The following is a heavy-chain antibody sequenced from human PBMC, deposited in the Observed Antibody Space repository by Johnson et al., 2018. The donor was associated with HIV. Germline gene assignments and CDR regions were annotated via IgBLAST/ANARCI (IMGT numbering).Heavy chain of an antibody. CDR2: ISYDGANK. J-gene: IGHJ3*02. CDR3: ANLNDYGDYWGPDAFDI. V-gene: IGHV3-30*18. D-gene: IGHD4-17*01. Sequence: QVQLVESGGGVVRPGGSLRLSCAASGFTFDDSGMSWVRQAPGKGLEWVAVISYDGANKYYADSVKGRFTISRDNSKNTLYLQMNRRRAEDTAVYYCANLNDYGDYWGPDAFDIWGQGTMVSVSS. CDR1: GFTFDDSG.